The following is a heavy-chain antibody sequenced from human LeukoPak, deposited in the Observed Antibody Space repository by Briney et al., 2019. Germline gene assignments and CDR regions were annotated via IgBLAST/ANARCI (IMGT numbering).Heavy chain of an antibody. CDR3: AREIRRTYYYYGMDV. CDR1: GGSVSSGSYY. D-gene: IGHD4-17*01. V-gene: IGHV4-61*01. Sequence: SETLSLTCTVSGGSVSSGSYYWSWIRQPPGKGLEWIGYTYYSGSTNYNPSLKSRVTISVDTSKNQFSLKLSSVTAADTAVYYCAREIRRTYYYYGMDVWGQGTTVTVSS. J-gene: IGHJ6*02. CDR2: TYYSGST.